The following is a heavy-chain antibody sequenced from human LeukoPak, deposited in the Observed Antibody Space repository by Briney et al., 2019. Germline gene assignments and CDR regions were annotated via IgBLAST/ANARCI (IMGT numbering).Heavy chain of an antibody. D-gene: IGHD5-24*01. V-gene: IGHV3-23*01. CDR1: GFTFSSFA. Sequence: GGSLRLSCAASGFTFSSFAMSWVRQAPGKGLEWVSGITGSGGNTYYADSVKGRFTISRDNSKSTLYLQMNSLRAEDTAVYYCAKMGYYYYMDVWGTGTTVTVSS. CDR2: ITGSGGNT. J-gene: IGHJ6*03. CDR3: AKMGYYYYMDV.